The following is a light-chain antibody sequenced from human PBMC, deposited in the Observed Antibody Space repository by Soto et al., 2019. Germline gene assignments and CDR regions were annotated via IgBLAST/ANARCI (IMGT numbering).Light chain of an antibody. J-gene: IGLJ2*01. V-gene: IGLV1-47*01. CDR1: RSDIGSNY. CDR2: RND. CDR3: QSFDINVLALI. Sequence: QSVLTQPPSASGTPGQRVTISCSGSRSDIGSNYVYWYQHLPGMAPKLLIYRNDQRPSGVPDRISGSRSGTTASLAIIGLRSEDEADYYCQSFDINVLALIFGVGTKLTVL.